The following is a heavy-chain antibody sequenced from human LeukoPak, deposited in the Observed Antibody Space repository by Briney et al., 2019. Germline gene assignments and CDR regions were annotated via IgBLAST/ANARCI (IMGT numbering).Heavy chain of an antibody. Sequence: ASVKVSCKASGYTFTGYYMHWVRQAPGQGLEWMGWINPNSGGTNYAQKFQGRVTMTRDTSISTAYMELSRLRSDDTAVYYCARVVGGGADVLSSDYWGQGTLVSVSS. D-gene: IGHD3-10*02. J-gene: IGHJ4*02. V-gene: IGHV1-2*02. CDR3: ARVVGGGADVLSSDY. CDR2: INPNSGGT. CDR1: GYTFTGYY.